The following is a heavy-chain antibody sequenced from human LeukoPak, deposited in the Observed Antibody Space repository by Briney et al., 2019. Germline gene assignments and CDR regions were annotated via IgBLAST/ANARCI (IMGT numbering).Heavy chain of an antibody. J-gene: IGHJ4*02. D-gene: IGHD4-17*01. Sequence: GPSLRLSCAASGFTFSSYAMHWVRQAPGKGLEWVAVISFDGSNKYYADSVKGRFTISRDNSKHTLSLQMNSLRADDTAVYYCARPRTTVTQDFDYWGQGTLVTVSS. V-gene: IGHV3-30-3*01. CDR2: ISFDGSNK. CDR3: ARPRTTVTQDFDY. CDR1: GFTFSSYA.